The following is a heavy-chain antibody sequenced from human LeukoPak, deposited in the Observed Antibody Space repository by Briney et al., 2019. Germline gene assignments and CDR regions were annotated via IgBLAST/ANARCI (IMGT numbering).Heavy chain of an antibody. Sequence: SETLSLTCTVSGGSISSYYWSWIRQPPGKGLEWIGYIYYSGSTNYNPSLKSRVTISVDTSKNQFSLKLSSVTAADTAVYYSPRGTDTAMDWGYLDYWGQGTLVTVSS. CDR3: PRGTDTAMDWGYLDY. CDR1: GGSISSYY. J-gene: IGHJ4*02. D-gene: IGHD5-18*01. V-gene: IGHV4-59*01. CDR2: IYYSGST.